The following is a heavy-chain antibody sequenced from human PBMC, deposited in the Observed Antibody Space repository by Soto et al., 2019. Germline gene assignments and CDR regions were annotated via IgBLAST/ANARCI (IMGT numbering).Heavy chain of an antibody. CDR3: ARDRHLYGMDV. CDR1: GGSVSSGSYY. CDR2: IYYSGST. V-gene: IGHV4-61*01. Sequence: QVQLQESGPGLVKPSETLSLTCTVSGGSVSSGSYYWSWIRQPPGKGLEWIGYIYYSGSTNYNPPLKSRVTISVDTSKNQFSLKLSSVTAADTAVYYCARDRHLYGMDVWGQGTTVTVSS. J-gene: IGHJ6*02.